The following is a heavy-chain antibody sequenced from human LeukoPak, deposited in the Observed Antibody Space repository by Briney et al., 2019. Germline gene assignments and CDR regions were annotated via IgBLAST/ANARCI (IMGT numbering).Heavy chain of an antibody. CDR3: AREGCSGGSCYSHYYYMDV. V-gene: IGHV7-4-1*02. CDR1: GYMFTGYY. J-gene: IGHJ6*03. Sequence: ASVKVSCKASGYMFTGYYMHWVRQAHGQGLEWMGWINTNTGNPTYAQAFTGRFVFSLDTSVTTSYLQISSLKAEDTAVYYCAREGCSGGSCYSHYYYMDVWGKGTTVTVSS. CDR2: INTNTGNP. D-gene: IGHD2-15*01.